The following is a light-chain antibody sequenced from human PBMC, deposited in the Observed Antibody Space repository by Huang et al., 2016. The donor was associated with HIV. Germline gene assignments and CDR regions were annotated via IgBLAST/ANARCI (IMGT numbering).Light chain of an antibody. V-gene: IGKV3-11*01. CDR2: DAS. CDR3: QQRSNWPRT. J-gene: IGKJ1*01. CDR1: QSVSSY. Sequence: EIVLTQSPATLSLSPGERATLSCRASQSVSSYLALYQQKPGQAPRLLIYDASNRATGIPARFSGSGSGTDFTLTISSLEPEDFAVYHCQQRSNWPRTFGQGTKVEIK.